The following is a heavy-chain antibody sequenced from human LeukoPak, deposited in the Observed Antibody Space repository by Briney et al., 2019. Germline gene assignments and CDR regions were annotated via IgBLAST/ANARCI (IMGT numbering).Heavy chain of an antibody. V-gene: IGHV3-33*08. J-gene: IGHJ4*02. CDR1: GFTFSGHG. CDR3: AREDSSGWYAYY. CDR2: IWYDGSKR. Sequence: GRSLRLSCAASGFTFSGHGMHWVRQAPGKGLEWVAVIWYDGSKRQYADSVKGRFDISRDDSKNTLYLQMNSLRAEDTAVYYCAREDSSGWYAYYWGQGTLVTVSS. D-gene: IGHD6-19*01.